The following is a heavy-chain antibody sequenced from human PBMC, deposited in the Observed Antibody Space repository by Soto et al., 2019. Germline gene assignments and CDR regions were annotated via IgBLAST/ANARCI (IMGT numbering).Heavy chain of an antibody. V-gene: IGHV2-5*02. CDR3: APAILFCTGGSCSTYFTP. D-gene: IGHD2-15*01. CDR2: IYWDDDK. CDR1: GFSLGTHGVA. Sequence: QITLKESGPTLVKPTQTLTLTCTFSGFSLGTHGVAVGWVRQPAGKALEWLALIYWDDDKYYSASLNSRLTITKNTSKNQVVLTWPGMAPVDTATSPCAPAILFCTGGSCSTYFTPGGQGTRVTVSS. J-gene: IGHJ5*02.